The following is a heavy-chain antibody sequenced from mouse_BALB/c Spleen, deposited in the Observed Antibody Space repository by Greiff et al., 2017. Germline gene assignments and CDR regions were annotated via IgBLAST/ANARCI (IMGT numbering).Heavy chain of an antibody. Sequence: EVKLEESGGGLVKPGGSLKLSCAASGFTFSSYAMSWVRQTPEKRLEWVATISSGGSYTYYPDSVKGRFTISRDNPKNTLFLQMTSLRSEDTAMYYCARTYYYGSSYDYWGQGTTLTVSS. CDR1: GFTFSSYA. D-gene: IGHD1-1*01. CDR3: ARTYYYGSSYDY. V-gene: IGHV5-9-1*01. CDR2: ISSGGSYT. J-gene: IGHJ2*01.